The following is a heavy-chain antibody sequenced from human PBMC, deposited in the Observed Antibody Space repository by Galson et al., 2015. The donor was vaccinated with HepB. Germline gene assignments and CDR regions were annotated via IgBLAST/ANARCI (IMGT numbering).Heavy chain of an antibody. J-gene: IGHJ4*02. CDR2: ISYDGSNK. D-gene: IGHD3-10*01. CDR3: ARDRVPVEVRGVGPLYYFDY. Sequence: SLRLSCAASGFTFSSYAMHWVRQAPGKGLEWVAVISYDGSNKYYADSVKGRFTISRDNSKNTLYLQMNSLRAEDTAVYYCARDRVPVEVRGVGPLYYFDYWGQGTLVTVSS. V-gene: IGHV3-30-3*01. CDR1: GFTFSSYA.